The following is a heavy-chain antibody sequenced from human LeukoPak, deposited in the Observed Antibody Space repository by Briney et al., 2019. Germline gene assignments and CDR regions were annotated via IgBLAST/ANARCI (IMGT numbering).Heavy chain of an antibody. CDR1: GITFSSYS. J-gene: IGHJ4*02. CDR3: AKEYLEGAVAGFSDY. CDR2: ISGSGGST. Sequence: GGSLRLSCAASGITFSSYSMNWVRQAPGKGLEWVAAISGSGGSTYYADSVKGRFTISRDNSKNTLYLQMNSQRAEDTAVYYCAKEYLEGAVAGFSDYWGQGTLVTVSS. V-gene: IGHV3-23*01. D-gene: IGHD6-19*01.